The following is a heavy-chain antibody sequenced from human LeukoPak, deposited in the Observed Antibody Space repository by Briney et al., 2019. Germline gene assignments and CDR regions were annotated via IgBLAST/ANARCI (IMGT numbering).Heavy chain of an antibody. Sequence: SETLSLTCAVYGGSFSGYYWSWIRQPPGKGLEWIGEINHSGSTNYNPSLKSRVTISVDTSKNQFSLKLSSMTAADTAVYYCARGHVMMYSSGPAPSEYFDYWGQGTLVTVSS. CDR1: GGSFSGYY. V-gene: IGHV4-34*01. J-gene: IGHJ4*02. CDR3: ARGHVMMYSSGPAPSEYFDY. CDR2: INHSGST. D-gene: IGHD6-19*01.